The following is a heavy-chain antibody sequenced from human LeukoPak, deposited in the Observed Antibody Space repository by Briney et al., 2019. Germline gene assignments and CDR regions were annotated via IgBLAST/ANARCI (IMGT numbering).Heavy chain of an antibody. D-gene: IGHD5-18*01. CDR2: INHSGST. CDR3: ARPGYSYGLDY. V-gene: IGHV4-34*01. CDR1: GGSFSGYY. J-gene: IGHJ4*02. Sequence: SETLSLTCAVYGGSFSGYYWRRIRQPPGKGREGIGEINHSGSTNYNPSLKSRVTISVDTSKNQFSLKLSSVTAADTAVYYCARPGYSYGLDYWGQGTLVTVSS.